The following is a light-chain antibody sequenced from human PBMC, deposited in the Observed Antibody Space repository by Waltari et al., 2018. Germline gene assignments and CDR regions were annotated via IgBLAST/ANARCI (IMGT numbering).Light chain of an antibody. CDR3: SSYTTSSAPGV. V-gene: IGLV2-14*01. CDR1: DSDVGAYDF. J-gene: IGLJ1*01. Sequence: QSALTQPASVSGSPGQSITISCSGTDSDVGAYDFVSWYQQHPDKAPHLIIYEVSNRRSGISNRFAASKSGDTDYLTISGLQAEDEADYDCSSYTTSSAPGVFGTGTRVTVL. CDR2: EVS.